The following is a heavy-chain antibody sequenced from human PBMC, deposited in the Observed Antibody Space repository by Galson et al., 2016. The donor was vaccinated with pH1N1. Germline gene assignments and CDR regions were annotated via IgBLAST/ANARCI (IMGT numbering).Heavy chain of an antibody. Sequence: SETLSLTCTVSGGSISSSSYYWDWIRQPPGKGLEWIGSIYYSGSTYYNPSLKSRVTISVDTSQHQFSLKLTSVTAADTAVYYCASRGYGDYVGYFDYWGQGTLVTVSS. J-gene: IGHJ4*02. D-gene: IGHD4-17*01. CDR1: GGSISSSSYY. CDR2: IYYSGST. CDR3: ASRGYGDYVGYFDY. V-gene: IGHV4-39*01.